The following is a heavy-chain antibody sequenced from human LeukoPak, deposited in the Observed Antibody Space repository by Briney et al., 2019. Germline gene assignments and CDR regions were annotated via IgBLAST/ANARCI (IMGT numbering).Heavy chain of an antibody. V-gene: IGHV3-48*01. J-gene: IGHJ6*03. CDR1: GFTFSSYS. Sequence: GGSLRLSCAASGFTFSSYSMNWVRQAPGKGLEWVSYISSSSSAIYYADSVKGRFTLSRDNAKNSLYLQMNSLRAEDTAVYYCARDQQIFGVVTSSYMDVWGKGTTVTVSS. D-gene: IGHD3-3*01. CDR3: ARDQQIFGVVTSSYMDV. CDR2: ISSSSSAI.